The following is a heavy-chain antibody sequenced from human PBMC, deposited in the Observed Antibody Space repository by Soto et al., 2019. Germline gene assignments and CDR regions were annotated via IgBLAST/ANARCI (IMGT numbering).Heavy chain of an antibody. CDR2: MNPNSGNT. CDR3: ARAPERFGEFYYYYGMDV. D-gene: IGHD3-10*01. J-gene: IGHJ6*02. V-gene: IGHV1-8*01. Sequence: QVQLVQSGAEVKKPGASVKVSCKASGYTFTSYDINWVRQATGQGLEWMGWMNPNSGNTGYAQKFQGRVTMTRNTXIXKDXMELSSLRSEDTAVYYCARAPERFGEFYYYYGMDVWGQGTTVTVSS. CDR1: GYTFTSYD.